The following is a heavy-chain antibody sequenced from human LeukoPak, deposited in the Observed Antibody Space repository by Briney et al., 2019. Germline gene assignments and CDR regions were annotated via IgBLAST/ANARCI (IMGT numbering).Heavy chain of an antibody. CDR3: TRDYASDY. J-gene: IGHJ4*02. D-gene: IGHD3-10*01. Sequence: GGSLRLSCAASGFTFSRYEMNWVRQAPGKGLEWVSYISRSGDTIYFADSVKGRFTISRDNAKNSLYLQMSSLRAEDTAVYYCTRDYASDYWGQGTLVTVSS. V-gene: IGHV3-48*03. CDR2: ISRSGDTI. CDR1: GFTFSRYE.